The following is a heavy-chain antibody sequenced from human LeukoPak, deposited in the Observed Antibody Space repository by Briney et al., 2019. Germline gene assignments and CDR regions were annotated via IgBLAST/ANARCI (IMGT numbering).Heavy chain of an antibody. Sequence: GGSLRLSCAASGFTFSSYAMHWVRQAPGKGLEWVAVISYDGSNKYYADSVKGRFTISRDNAKNSLYLQMNSLRAEDTAVYYCARGGDSSSWYWNYWGQGTLVTVSS. CDR3: ARGGDSSSWYWNY. CDR2: ISYDGSNK. V-gene: IGHV3-30-3*01. J-gene: IGHJ4*02. CDR1: GFTFSSYA. D-gene: IGHD6-13*01.